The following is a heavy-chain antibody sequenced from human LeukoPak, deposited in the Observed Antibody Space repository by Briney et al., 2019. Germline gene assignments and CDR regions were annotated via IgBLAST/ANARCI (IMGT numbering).Heavy chain of an antibody. CDR1: GYTFTSHG. D-gene: IGHD2-2*01. V-gene: IGHV1-18*01. Sequence: ASVKVPCKASGYTFTSHGISWVRQAPGQGLEWMGWISGYNGNTNYAQKFQGRVTMTTDTSTSTTYMEVRSLRSDDTAVYYCARGGCSSASCYAPDYWGQGTLVTVSS. J-gene: IGHJ4*02. CDR2: ISGYNGNT. CDR3: ARGGCSSASCYAPDY.